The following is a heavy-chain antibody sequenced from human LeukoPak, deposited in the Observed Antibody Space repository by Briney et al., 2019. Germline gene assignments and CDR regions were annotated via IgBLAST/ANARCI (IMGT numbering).Heavy chain of an antibody. J-gene: IGHJ6*03. CDR1: GYTFTSYG. CDR3: ARRIAYCSGGSCYAAPYYYYLVV. D-gene: IGHD2-15*01. Sequence: GASVKVSCKASGYTFTSYGISWLRQAPGQGLEWMGWISAYNGNTNYAQKLQGRVTMTTDTSTSTAYLVVRSLRSDDTAVYYCARRIAYCSGGSCYAAPYYYYLVVWGKGNTVSDSS. CDR2: ISAYNGNT. V-gene: IGHV1-18*01.